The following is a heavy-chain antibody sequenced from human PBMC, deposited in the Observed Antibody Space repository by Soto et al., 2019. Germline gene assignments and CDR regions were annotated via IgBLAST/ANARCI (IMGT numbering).Heavy chain of an antibody. V-gene: IGHV4-59*01. CDR1: GGYISSYY. Sequence: SETQPLTYTVSGGYISSYYWSWIRQPPGKGLEWIGYIYYSGSTNYNPSLKSRVTISVDTSKNQFSLKLSSVTAADTAVYYCARGPPYYYGSGSYYSSYYYYYMDVWGKGTTVTVSS. J-gene: IGHJ6*03. CDR3: ARGPPYYYGSGSYYSSYYYYYMDV. CDR2: IYYSGST. D-gene: IGHD3-10*01.